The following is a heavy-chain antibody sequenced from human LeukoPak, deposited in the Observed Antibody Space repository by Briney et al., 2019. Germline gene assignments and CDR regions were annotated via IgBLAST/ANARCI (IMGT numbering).Heavy chain of an antibody. CDR1: GYTFTSYY. J-gene: IGHJ4*02. CDR3: ARGGDYYDSSGYYYPAVDY. D-gene: IGHD3-22*01. Sequence: ASVKVSCKASGYTFTSYYMHWVRQAPGQGLEWMGRINPNSGGTNYAQKFQGRVTMTRDTSISSAYMELSRLRSDDTAVYYCARGGDYYDSSGYYYPAVDYWGQGTLVTVSS. V-gene: IGHV1-2*06. CDR2: INPNSGGT.